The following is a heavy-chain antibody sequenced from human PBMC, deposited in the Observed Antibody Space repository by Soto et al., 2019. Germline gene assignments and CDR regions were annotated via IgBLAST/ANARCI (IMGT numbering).Heavy chain of an antibody. CDR2: INHSGST. J-gene: IGHJ5*02. CDR3: ARVRELVVPAAIPSLGFDP. V-gene: IGHV4-34*01. Sequence: QVQLQQWGAGLLKPSETLSLTCAVYGGSFSGYYWSWIRQPPGKGLEWIGEINHSGSTNYNPSLKSRVTISVDTSKNQFSLQLSAVTAADTAVYYCARVRELVVPAAIPSLGFDPWGQGNLVTVSS. D-gene: IGHD2-2*01. CDR1: GGSFSGYY.